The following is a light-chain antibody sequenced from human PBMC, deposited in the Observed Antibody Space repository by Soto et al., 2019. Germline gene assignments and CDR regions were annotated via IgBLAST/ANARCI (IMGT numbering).Light chain of an antibody. CDR1: RTDVDGHDY. V-gene: IGLV2-14*03. CDR2: DVH. J-gene: IGLJ1*01. CDR3: GSYTASAPFYV. Sequence: QSVLTQPASVSGSPGQSITISCTGTRTDVDGHDYVSWYQQHPGQAPKLIIFDVHNRPSGVSSRFSGSKFGDTASLTISGLQAEDDGDYYCGSYTASAPFYVFGTGTKLTVL.